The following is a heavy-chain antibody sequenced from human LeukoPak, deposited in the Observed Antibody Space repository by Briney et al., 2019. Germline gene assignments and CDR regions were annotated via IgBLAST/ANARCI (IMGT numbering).Heavy chain of an antibody. CDR1: SYTFTSYG. CDR2: MNPNSGNT. Sequence: GASVKVSCKASSYTFTSYGISWVRQAPGQGLEWMGWMNPNSGNTGYAQRFQGRVTMTRNTSISTAYMELSSLRSEDTAVYYCTRLYGDYWYFDLWGRGTLVTVSS. V-gene: IGHV1-8*02. J-gene: IGHJ2*01. CDR3: TRLYGDYWYFDL. D-gene: IGHD4-17*01.